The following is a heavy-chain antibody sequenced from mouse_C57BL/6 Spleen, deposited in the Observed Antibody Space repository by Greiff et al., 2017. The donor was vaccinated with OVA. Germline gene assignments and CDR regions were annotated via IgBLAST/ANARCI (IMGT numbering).Heavy chain of an antibody. CDR3: ARDHYGSSYVSYWYFDV. Sequence: VQVVESEGGLVQPGSSMKLSCTASGFTFSDYYMAWVRQVPEKGLEWVANINYDGSSTYYLDSLKSRFIISRDNAKNILYLQMSSLKSEDTATYYCARDHYGSSYVSYWYFDVWGTGTTVTVSS. J-gene: IGHJ1*03. CDR1: GFTFSDYY. CDR2: INYDGSST. D-gene: IGHD1-1*01. V-gene: IGHV5-16*01.